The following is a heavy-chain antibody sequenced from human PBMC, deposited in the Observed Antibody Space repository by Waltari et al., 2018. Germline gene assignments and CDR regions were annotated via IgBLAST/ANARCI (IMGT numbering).Heavy chain of an antibody. CDR3: AREYYTHFDY. Sequence: EVHLVQSGGGLVQPGGSLRLSCAASGFNFSSYSMDWFRQAPGKGLEWVSYCSSSSSPVYYADSGKGRFTISRDNAKNSLYLQMNSLRAEDTAVYYCAREYYTHFDYWGQGTLVTVSS. CDR1: GFNFSSYS. V-gene: IGHV3-48*01. CDR2: CSSSSSPV. D-gene: IGHD3-10*01. J-gene: IGHJ4*02.